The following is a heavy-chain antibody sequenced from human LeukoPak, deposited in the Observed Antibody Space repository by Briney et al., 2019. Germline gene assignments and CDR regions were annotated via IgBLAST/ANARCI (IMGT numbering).Heavy chain of an antibody. CDR1: GIIFSNFA. V-gene: IGHV3-23*01. Sequence: GGSLRLSCAASGIIFSNFAMSWVRQAPGKGLEWVSGISGSGGTTYYADSVEGRFTISRDNSKNALYLQMNSLRAEDTAVYYCAKDWLYDAYGSGSYYRGAFDYWGQGTLVTVSS. D-gene: IGHD3-10*01. J-gene: IGHJ4*02. CDR2: ISGSGGTT. CDR3: AKDWLYDAYGSGSYYRGAFDY.